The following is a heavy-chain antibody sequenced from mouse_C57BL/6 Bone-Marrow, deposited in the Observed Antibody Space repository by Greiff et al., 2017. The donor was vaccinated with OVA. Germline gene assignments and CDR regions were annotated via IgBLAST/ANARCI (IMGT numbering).Heavy chain of an antibody. J-gene: IGHJ1*03. CDR1: GYAFSSSW. D-gene: IGHD1-3*01. V-gene: IGHV1-82*01. Sequence: VQLQQSGPELVKPGASVKISCKASGYAFSSSWMNWVKQRPGKGLEWIGRLYPGDGDTNYNGKLKGKATLTADNSSSTAYMQLSSLTSEDSAVYFCARGSSYWYFDVWGTGTTVTVSS. CDR2: LYPGDGDT. CDR3: ARGSSYWYFDV.